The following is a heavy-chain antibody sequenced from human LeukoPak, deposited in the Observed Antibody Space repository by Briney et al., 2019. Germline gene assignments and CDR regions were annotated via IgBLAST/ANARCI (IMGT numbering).Heavy chain of an antibody. Sequence: SVKVSCKASGGTFSSYAISWVRQAPGQGLEWMGGIIPIFGAANYAQKFQGRVTITADDSTSTAYMELSSLRSEDTAVYFCPAEDGIRDFDWLKFDYWGQGTLVTVSS. D-gene: IGHD3-9*01. CDR1: GGTFSSYA. CDR2: IIPIFGAA. V-gene: IGHV1-69*13. J-gene: IGHJ4*02. CDR3: PAEDGIRDFDWLKFDY.